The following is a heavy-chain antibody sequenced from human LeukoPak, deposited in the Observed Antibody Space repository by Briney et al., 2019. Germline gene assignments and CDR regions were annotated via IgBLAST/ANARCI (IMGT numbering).Heavy chain of an antibody. J-gene: IGHJ4*02. CDR3: ARHTTHGDYNPNDY. Sequence: SETLSLTCTVSGGSISSGDYYWSWVRQPPGKGLEWIAYIYYSGSTYYNPSLKSRVTISVDTSKNQFSLKLSSVTAADTAVYYCARHTTHGDYNPNDYWGQGTLVTVSS. D-gene: IGHD3-16*01. CDR2: IYYSGST. V-gene: IGHV4-30-4*01. CDR1: GGSISSGDYY.